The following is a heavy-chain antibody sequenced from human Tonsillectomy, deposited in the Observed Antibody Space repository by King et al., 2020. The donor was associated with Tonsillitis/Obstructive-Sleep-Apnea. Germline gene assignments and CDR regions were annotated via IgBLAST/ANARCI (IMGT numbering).Heavy chain of an antibody. Sequence: VQLVESGGGLVQPGGSLRLSCAASGFTFSSYWMHWVRQVPGKGRVWVSRIKSDGSRADYADSVKGRFTISRDNAKNTLYLQMNSLRAEDTAVYYCARVPRTGYYYYMDVWGKGTTVTVSS. CDR3: ARVPRTGYYYYMDV. D-gene: IGHD3/OR15-3a*01. CDR1: GFTFSSYW. J-gene: IGHJ6*03. V-gene: IGHV3-74*01. CDR2: IKSDGSRA.